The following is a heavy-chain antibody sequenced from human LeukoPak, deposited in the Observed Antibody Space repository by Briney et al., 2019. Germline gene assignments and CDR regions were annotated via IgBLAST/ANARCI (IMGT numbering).Heavy chain of an antibody. Sequence: GGSLRLSCAASGFTFSSYGMHWVRQAPGKGLEWVAFIRYDGSNKYYADSVKGRFTISRDNSKNTLYLQMNSLRAEDTAVYYCAKADSSGWYVADYWGQGTLVTVSS. V-gene: IGHV3-30*02. CDR1: GFTFSSYG. CDR2: IRYDGSNK. CDR3: AKADSSGWYVADY. D-gene: IGHD6-19*01. J-gene: IGHJ4*02.